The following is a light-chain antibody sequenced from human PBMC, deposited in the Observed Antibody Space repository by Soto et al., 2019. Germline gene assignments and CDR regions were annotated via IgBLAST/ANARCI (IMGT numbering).Light chain of an antibody. CDR2: DVS. J-gene: IGLJ2*01. CDR1: SSDVGGYNY. V-gene: IGLV2-14*01. Sequence: QSALTQPDSVSGSPGQSITISCTGTSSDVGGYNYVSWYQQHPGKAPKLMIYDVSNRPSGVSNRFSGSKSGNTASLTISGLQAEDEADYYCSSYTSSSTRVVFGGGTKVTVL. CDR3: SSYTSSSTRVV.